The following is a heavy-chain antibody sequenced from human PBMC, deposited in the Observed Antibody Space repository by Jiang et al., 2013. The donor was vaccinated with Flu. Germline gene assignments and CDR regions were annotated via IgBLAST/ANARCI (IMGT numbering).Heavy chain of an antibody. CDR1: GGSISSYY. CDR2: IYYSGST. Sequence: SLTCTVSGGSISSYYWSWIRQPPGKGLEWIGYIYYSGSTNYNPSLKSRVTISVDTSKNQFSLKLSSVTAADTAVYYCAREGYSSGGGGFDYWGQGTLVTVSS. CDR3: AREGYSSGGGGFDY. D-gene: IGHD6-19*01. V-gene: IGHV4-59*01. J-gene: IGHJ4*02.